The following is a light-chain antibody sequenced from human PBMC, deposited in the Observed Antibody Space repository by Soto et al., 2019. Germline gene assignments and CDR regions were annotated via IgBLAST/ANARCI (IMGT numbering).Light chain of an antibody. CDR1: QSISSW. V-gene: IGKV1-5*01. Sequence: DIQMTQSPSTLSASLGDRVTITCRAIQSISSWLAWYQQKPGKAPKLLIYDASSLESGVPSRFSGSGSGTDFTLTISSLQPEDFATYYCQQANSLPFTFGQGTRLEIK. CDR2: DAS. J-gene: IGKJ5*01. CDR3: QQANSLPFT.